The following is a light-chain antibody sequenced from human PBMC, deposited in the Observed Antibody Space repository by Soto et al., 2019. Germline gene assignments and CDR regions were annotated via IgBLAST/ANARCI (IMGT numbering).Light chain of an antibody. V-gene: IGLV4-69*01. CDR2: LNSDGSH. Sequence: QPVLTQSPSASASLGASVKLTCTLSSGHISHGVAWHQQQPEKGPRFLMSLNSDGSHIKGDGIPDRFSGSSSGAERSLTISSLQSEDEADYYCQTWATGIRVFGGGTQLTVL. J-gene: IGLJ7*01. CDR1: SGHISHG. CDR3: QTWATGIRV.